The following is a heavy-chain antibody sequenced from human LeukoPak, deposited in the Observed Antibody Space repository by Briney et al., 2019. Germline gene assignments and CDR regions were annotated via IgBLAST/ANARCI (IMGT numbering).Heavy chain of an antibody. D-gene: IGHD6-6*01. CDR3: ARALYSSSRSNYLDY. V-gene: IGHV4-59*01. Sequence: SETLSLTCTVSGCSISGYYWSWIRQPPGKGLEWIGYIYYSGSNNYNPSLKSRVTISVDTSKNQFSLKLSSVTAADTAVYYCARALYSSSRSNYLDYWGQGTLVTVSS. CDR2: IYYSGSN. J-gene: IGHJ4*02. CDR1: GCSISGYY.